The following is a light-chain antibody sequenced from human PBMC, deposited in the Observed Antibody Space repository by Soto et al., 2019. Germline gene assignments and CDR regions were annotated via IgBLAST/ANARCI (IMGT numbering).Light chain of an antibody. Sequence: SALTQPASVSGSPGQSITIACTGTSSDVGSYILVSWYQQHPGKAPKLMIYEVSKLPSGVSNHFSGYKSGNTASLTISGLQAEYEADYYFCSYAGSSTFVVFGGVTKLTVL. CDR3: CSYAGSSTFVV. CDR2: EVS. J-gene: IGLJ2*01. CDR1: SSDVGSYIL. V-gene: IGLV2-23*02.